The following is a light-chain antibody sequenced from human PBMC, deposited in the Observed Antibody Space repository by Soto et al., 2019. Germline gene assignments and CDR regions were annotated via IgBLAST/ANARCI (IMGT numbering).Light chain of an antibody. J-gene: IGLJ1*01. Sequence: QSALTQPRSVSGSPGQSVTISCTGTSSDVGGYNYVSWYQQHPGKAPKVMIYDVSERLSGVPDRFSGSKSGNTASLTLSGLQADDEADYYCCSYEGSTRYVFGTRTKLTVL. CDR2: DVS. CDR3: CSYEGSTRYV. V-gene: IGLV2-11*01. CDR1: SSDVGGYNY.